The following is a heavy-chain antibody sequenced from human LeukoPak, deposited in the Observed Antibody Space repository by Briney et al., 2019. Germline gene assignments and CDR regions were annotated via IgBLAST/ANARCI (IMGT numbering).Heavy chain of an antibody. Sequence: GASVKVSCKASGYTFNTYGISWVRQAPGQGLEWMGWISAYNGNTNYAQKLQGRVTMTTDTSTSTAYMELRSLRSDDTAVYYCARPLRYFDWLFMNAFDIWGQGTMVTVSS. J-gene: IGHJ3*02. D-gene: IGHD3-9*01. CDR1: GYTFNTYG. CDR2: ISAYNGNT. CDR3: ARPLRYFDWLFMNAFDI. V-gene: IGHV1-18*01.